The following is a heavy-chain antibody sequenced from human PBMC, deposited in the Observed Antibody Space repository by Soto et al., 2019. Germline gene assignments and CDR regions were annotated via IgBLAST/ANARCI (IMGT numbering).Heavy chain of an antibody. V-gene: IGHV4-34*01. Sequence: KPSETLSLTCAVYGGSFSGYYWSWIRQPPGKGLEWIGEINHSGSTNYNPSLKSRVTISVDTSKNQFSLKLSSVTAADTAVYYCARGKIYYRHNWFDPWGQGTLVTVSS. J-gene: IGHJ5*02. CDR3: ARGKIYYRHNWFDP. D-gene: IGHD3-22*01. CDR2: INHSGST. CDR1: GGSFSGYY.